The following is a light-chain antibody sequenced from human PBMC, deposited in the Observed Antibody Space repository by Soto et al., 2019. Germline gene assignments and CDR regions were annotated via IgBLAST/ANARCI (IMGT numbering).Light chain of an antibody. CDR3: SSYTTNTGLEYV. CDR2: EVT. J-gene: IGLJ1*01. CDR1: SSDVGAYEY. V-gene: IGLV2-8*01. Sequence: QSALIQPPSASGSPGQSVTISCAGSSSDVGAYEYVSWYQQHPSKAPKLILYEVTKRPSGVPDRFSGSKSGNTASLTISGLQAEDEADYYCSSYTTNTGLEYVCGTGTKVTVL.